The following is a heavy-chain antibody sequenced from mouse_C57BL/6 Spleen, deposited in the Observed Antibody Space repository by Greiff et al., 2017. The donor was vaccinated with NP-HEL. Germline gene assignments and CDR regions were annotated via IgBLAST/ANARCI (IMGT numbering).Heavy chain of an antibody. D-gene: IGHD1-1*02. CDR3: AIHWHVVYLDH. CDR2: INPSSGYT. J-gene: IGHJ2*01. CDR1: GYTFTSYW. V-gene: IGHV1-7*01. Sequence: QVQLQQSGAELAKPGASVKLSCKASGYTFTSYWMHWVKQRPGQGLEWIGYINPSSGYTKYNQKFKDKATLTADKSSSTAYMQLSSLTYEDSAVYYCAIHWHVVYLDHWRQGTTLTVPS.